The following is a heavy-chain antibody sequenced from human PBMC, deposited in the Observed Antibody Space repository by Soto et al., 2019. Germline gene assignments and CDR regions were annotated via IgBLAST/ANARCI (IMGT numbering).Heavy chain of an antibody. D-gene: IGHD6-19*01. V-gene: IGHV4-61*01. J-gene: IGHJ4*02. Sequence: SETLSLTCTVSGGSISSSSYYWGWIRQPPGKGLEWIGYIYYSGITNYNPSLKSRVTISVDTSKNQFSLKLSSVTAADTAVYYCARDRMGSGWYSGVVYWGQGTLVTVSS. CDR2: IYYSGIT. CDR1: GGSISSSSYY. CDR3: ARDRMGSGWYSGVVY.